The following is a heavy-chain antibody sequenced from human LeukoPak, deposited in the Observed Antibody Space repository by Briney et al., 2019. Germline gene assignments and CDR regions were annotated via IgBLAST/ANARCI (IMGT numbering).Heavy chain of an antibody. CDR2: IYYSGST. J-gene: IGHJ4*02. D-gene: IGHD3-3*01. CDR1: GGSISSYY. V-gene: IGHV4-59*01. Sequence: PSETLSLTCTVSGGSISSYYWSWIRQPPGKGLEWIGYIYYSGSTNYNPSLKSRVTISVDTSKNQFSLKLSSVTAADTAVYYCARAPYYDFWSGSQYYFDYWGQGTLVTVSS. CDR3: ARAPYYDFWSGSQYYFDY.